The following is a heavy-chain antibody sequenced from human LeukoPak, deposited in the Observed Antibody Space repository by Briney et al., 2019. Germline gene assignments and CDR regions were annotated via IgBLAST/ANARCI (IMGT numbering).Heavy chain of an antibody. CDR1: GVSVSSSY. D-gene: IGHD2-15*01. J-gene: IGHJ2*01. V-gene: IGHV4-59*02. CDR3: ARDPGSCSGGSCSFYWYFDL. Sequence: SETLSLTCTVSGVSVSSSYWSWIRQSPGKGLEWIGYISYRGATKYNPSLQGRVTISMDTSKNQLSLNLSSVTPADTAVYYCARDPGSCSGGSCSFYWYFDLWGRGTLVSVSS. CDR2: ISYRGAT.